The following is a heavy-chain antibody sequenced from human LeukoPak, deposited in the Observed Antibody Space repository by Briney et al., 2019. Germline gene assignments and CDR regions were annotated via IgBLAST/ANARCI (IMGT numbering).Heavy chain of an antibody. CDR3: AKDIHPGLDSGASCCFDY. D-gene: IGHD3-22*01. CDR2: FDPEDGET. V-gene: IGHV1-24*01. CDR1: GYTLTELT. Sequence: VASVKVSCKVSGYTLTELTMHWVRQAPGKGLEWMGCFDPEDGETIYAQKFQGRVTMTEDTSTDTAYMELSSLRSEDTAVYYCAKDIHPGLDSGASCCFDYWAREPRSPSPQ. J-gene: IGHJ4*02.